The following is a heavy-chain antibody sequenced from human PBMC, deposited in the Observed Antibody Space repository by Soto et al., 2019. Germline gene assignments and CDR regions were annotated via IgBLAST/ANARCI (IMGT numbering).Heavy chain of an antibody. V-gene: IGHV4-59*01. D-gene: IGHD3-10*01. CDR2: IHNSGST. J-gene: IGHJ4*01. Sequence: QVQLQESGPGLVKPSETLSLTCTVSGGSITRYYWSWIRQPPGKGLEWIGYIHNSGSTSYNPSLQRRVTISADVSKNPCPLDLRSGTAAETAVYYCARRWSGTDYWGHGTLVTVSS. CDR3: ARRWSGTDY. CDR1: GGSITRYY.